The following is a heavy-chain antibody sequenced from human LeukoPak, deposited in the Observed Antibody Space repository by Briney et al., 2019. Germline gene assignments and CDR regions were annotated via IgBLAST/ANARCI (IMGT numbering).Heavy chain of an antibody. CDR1: GFTFSNAR. CDR2: IRSKTDGGTT. J-gene: IGHJ4*02. Sequence: GGSLRLSCAASGFTFSNARMSWVRQAPGKGLEWVGRIRSKTDGGTTDYAAPVKGRFIISRDDSKNTLYLQMNSLKTEDTAVYYCFRGSASGVWGQGTLVTVSS. CDR3: FRGSASGV. V-gene: IGHV3-15*01. D-gene: IGHD2-2*01.